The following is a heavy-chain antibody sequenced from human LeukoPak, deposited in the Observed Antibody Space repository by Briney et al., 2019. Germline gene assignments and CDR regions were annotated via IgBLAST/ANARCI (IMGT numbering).Heavy chain of an antibody. D-gene: IGHD2-15*01. Sequence: GGSLRLSCAASGFTVSSTYMSWVRQAPGKGLEWVSVIYSGGSTYYADYAKGRFTISRDNSKNTLYLQMNSLRAEDTAVYYCARDGSLLYYYYGMDVWGQGTTVTVSS. V-gene: IGHV3-66*01. CDR3: ARDGSLLYYYYGMDV. CDR1: GFTVSSTY. CDR2: IYSGGST. J-gene: IGHJ6*02.